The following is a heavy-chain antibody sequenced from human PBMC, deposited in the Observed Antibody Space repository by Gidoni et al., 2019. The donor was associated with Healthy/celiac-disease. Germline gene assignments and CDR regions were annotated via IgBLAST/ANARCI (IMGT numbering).Heavy chain of an antibody. CDR2: INHSGST. CDR1: GGSFSGYY. CDR3: AGRIAARPDGLVYYYYMDV. Sequence: QVQLQQWGAGLLKPSETLSLTCAVYGGSFSGYYWSWIRQPPGKGLEWIGEINHSGSTNYNPSLKSRVTISVDTSKNQFSLKLSSVTAADTAVYYCAGRIAARPDGLVYYYYMDVWGKGTTVTVSS. V-gene: IGHV4-34*01. D-gene: IGHD6-6*01. J-gene: IGHJ6*03.